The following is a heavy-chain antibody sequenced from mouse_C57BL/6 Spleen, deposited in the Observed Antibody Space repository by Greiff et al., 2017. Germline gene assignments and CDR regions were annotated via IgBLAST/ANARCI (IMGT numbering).Heavy chain of an antibody. V-gene: IGHV1-53*01. D-gene: IGHD1-1*01. CDR1: GYAFSSSW. Sequence: QVQLQQSGPELVKPGASVKISCKASGYAFSSSWMNWVKQRPGQGLEWIGNINPSNGGTNYNEKFKSKATLTVDKSSSTAYMQLSSLTSEDSAVYYCARGSSYRYFDYWGQGTTLTVSS. CDR2: INPSNGGT. J-gene: IGHJ2*01. CDR3: ARGSSYRYFDY.